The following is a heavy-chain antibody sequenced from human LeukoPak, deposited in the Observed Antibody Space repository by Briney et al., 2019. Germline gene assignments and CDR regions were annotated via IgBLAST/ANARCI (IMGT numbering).Heavy chain of an antibody. J-gene: IGHJ4*02. CDR1: GGSISSYH. CDR2: IYYSGST. V-gene: IGHV4-59*01. D-gene: IGHD3-10*01. CDR3: AREWGSGALGYYFDY. Sequence: SDTLSLTCTVSGGSISSYHWSWIRQPPGKGLEWIGYIYYSGSTNYNPSLKSRVTISVDTSKNQFSLKLSSVTAADTAVYYCAREWGSGALGYYFDYWGQGTLVTVSS.